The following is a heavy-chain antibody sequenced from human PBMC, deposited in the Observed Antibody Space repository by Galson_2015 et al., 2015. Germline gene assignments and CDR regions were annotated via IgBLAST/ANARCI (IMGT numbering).Heavy chain of an antibody. V-gene: IGHV3-74*01. CDR1: GFSISSYW. CDR2: ISSDGSGA. D-gene: IGHD1-26*01. CDR3: TGVPVGTTGKFDH. J-gene: IGHJ4*02. Sequence: SLRLSCAASGFSISSYWMHWVRQVPGEGLVWVARISSDGSGAIYADSVNGRFIISRDNAKNTVYLQMNSLRVDDTAVYYCTGVPVGTTGKFDHWGQGTLVTVSS.